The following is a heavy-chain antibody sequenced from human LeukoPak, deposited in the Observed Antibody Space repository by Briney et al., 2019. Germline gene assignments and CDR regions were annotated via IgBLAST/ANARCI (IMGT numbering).Heavy chain of an antibody. CDR3: ATSGYTYGALDI. D-gene: IGHD5-18*01. CDR2: INPSGGST. Sequence: ASVKVSRKASGYTFTSYYMHWVRQAPGQGLEWMGIINPSGGSTSYAQKFQGRVTMTRDTSTSTVYMELSRLRSDDTAMYYCATSGYTYGALDIWGQGTMVTVSS. V-gene: IGHV1-46*01. J-gene: IGHJ3*02. CDR1: GYTFTSYY.